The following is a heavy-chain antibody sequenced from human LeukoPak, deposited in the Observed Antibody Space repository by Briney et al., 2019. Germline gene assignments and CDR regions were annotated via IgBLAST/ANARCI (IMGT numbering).Heavy chain of an antibody. CDR1: GGSISSYY. Sequence: SETLSLTCTVSGGSISSYYWSWIRQPPGRGLEWIGYTYYSGSTNYNPSLKSRVTISVDTSKNQFSLKLSSVTATDTAVYYCARVDIVVVPAALRPNYYYYMDVWGKGTTVTVSS. J-gene: IGHJ6*03. CDR2: TYYSGST. D-gene: IGHD2-2*01. V-gene: IGHV4-59*08. CDR3: ARVDIVVVPAALRPNYYYYMDV.